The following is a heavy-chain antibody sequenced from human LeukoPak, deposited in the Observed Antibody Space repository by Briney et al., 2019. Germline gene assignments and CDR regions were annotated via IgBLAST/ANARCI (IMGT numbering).Heavy chain of an antibody. CDR3: ASNPYPEDDYVWGSNRYGH. J-gene: IGHJ4*02. CDR2: ISFDGSNK. CDR1: GFIFSNYG. V-gene: IGHV3-30*03. D-gene: IGHD3-16*02. Sequence: GGSLRLSCAASGFIFSNYGMHWVRQTPGKGLEWVAVISFDGSNKFYADSVKGRFIISRDNSKNTLYLQMNSLRAEDTAVYYCASNPYPEDDYVWGSNRYGHWGQGTLVTVSS.